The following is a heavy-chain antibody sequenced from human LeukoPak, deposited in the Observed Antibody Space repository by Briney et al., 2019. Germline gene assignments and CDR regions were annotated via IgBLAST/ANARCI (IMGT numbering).Heavy chain of an antibody. CDR1: GFTFSSYL. CDR3: ATRYNWGRY. D-gene: IGHD7-27*01. CDR2: IKQDGSDK. Sequence: GGSLRLSCAAFGFTFSSYLMSWFRQAPGKGLEWVANIKQDGSDKYYVDSVKGRFTISRDNAKNSLYLQMNSLRAEDTAVYYCATRYNWGRYWGQGTLVTVSS. V-gene: IGHV3-7*01. J-gene: IGHJ4*02.